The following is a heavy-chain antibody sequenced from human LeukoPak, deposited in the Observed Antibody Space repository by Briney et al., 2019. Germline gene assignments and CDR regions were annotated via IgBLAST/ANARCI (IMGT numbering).Heavy chain of an antibody. CDR1: GFTFDDYA. J-gene: IGHJ4*02. D-gene: IGHD3-3*01. Sequence: GGSLRLSCAASGFTFDDYAMHWVRQAPGKGLEWVANIKQDGSEKYYVDSVKGRFTISRDNAKNSLYLQMNSLRAEDTAMYYCARDGRSDFWSGYSDYWGQGILVTVSS. CDR2: IKQDGSEK. V-gene: IGHV3-7*01. CDR3: ARDGRSDFWSGYSDY.